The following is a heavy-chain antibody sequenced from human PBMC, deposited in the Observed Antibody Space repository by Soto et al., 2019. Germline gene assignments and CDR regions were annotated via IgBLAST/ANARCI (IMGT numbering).Heavy chain of an antibody. V-gene: IGHV3-33*01. CDR2: IWYDGSNK. CDR1: GFTFSSYG. D-gene: IGHD3-22*01. Sequence: QVQLVESGGGVVQPGRSLRLSCAASGFTFSSYGMHWVRQAPGKGLEWVAVIWYDGSNKYYADSVKGRFTISRDNSKNTLYLQMNRLRAEDTAVYYCARDPYYYDSSGYYHDYWGQGTLVTVSS. J-gene: IGHJ4*02. CDR3: ARDPYYYDSSGYYHDY.